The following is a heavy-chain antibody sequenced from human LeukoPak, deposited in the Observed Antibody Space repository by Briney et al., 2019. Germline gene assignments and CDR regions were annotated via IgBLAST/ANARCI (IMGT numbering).Heavy chain of an antibody. V-gene: IGHV1-69*13. Sequence: RASVKVSCKASGGTFSSYAISWVRQAPGQGLEWMGGIIPIFGTANYAQKFQGRVTITADESTSTAYMELSSLRSEDTAVYYCAISTGTTGPFDYWGQGTLVTVSS. J-gene: IGHJ4*02. CDR3: AISTGTTGPFDY. CDR2: IIPIFGTA. D-gene: IGHD1-1*01. CDR1: GGTFSSYA.